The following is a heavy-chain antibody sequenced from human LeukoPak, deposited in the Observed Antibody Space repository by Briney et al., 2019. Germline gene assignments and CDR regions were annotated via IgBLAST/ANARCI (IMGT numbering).Heavy chain of an antibody. J-gene: IGHJ5*02. CDR2: IKQDGSEK. CDR3: ARVDSSSSGWFDP. CDR1: GFTFSSYW. Sequence: GGSLRLSCAASGFTFSSYWMSWVRQAPGKGLEWVANIKQDGSEKYYADSVKGRFTISRDNAKNSRYLQMNSLRAEDTAVYYCARVDSSSSGWFDPWGQGTLVTVSS. D-gene: IGHD6-6*01. V-gene: IGHV3-7*01.